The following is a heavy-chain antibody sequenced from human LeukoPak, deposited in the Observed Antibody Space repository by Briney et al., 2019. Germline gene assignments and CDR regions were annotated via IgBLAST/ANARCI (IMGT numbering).Heavy chain of an antibody. Sequence: ASVKVSCKASGYTFTGYYMHWVRQAPGQGLEWMGWINPNSGGTNYAQKFQGRVTMTRDTSITTTYMELSRLRSDDTAVYYCARTVYDSSGYYFPDYWGQGALVTVSS. D-gene: IGHD3-22*01. J-gene: IGHJ4*02. CDR3: ARTVYDSSGYYFPDY. CDR2: INPNSGGT. V-gene: IGHV1-2*02. CDR1: GYTFTGYY.